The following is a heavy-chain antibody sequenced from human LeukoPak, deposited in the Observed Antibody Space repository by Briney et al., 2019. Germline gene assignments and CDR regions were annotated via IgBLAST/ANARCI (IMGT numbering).Heavy chain of an antibody. CDR1: GYSFTTYW. D-gene: IGHD3-10*01. V-gene: IGHV5-51*01. CDR2: IYPGDSDT. Sequence: GESLKISCKGSGYSFTTYWIGWVRQMPGKGLEWMGIIYPGDSDTRYSPSFQGQVTISADKSISTAYLQWSSLKASDTAMYYCARHEEYYGSGRYEFSATQFDYWGQGTLVSASS. J-gene: IGHJ4*02. CDR3: ARHEEYYGSGRYEFSATQFDY.